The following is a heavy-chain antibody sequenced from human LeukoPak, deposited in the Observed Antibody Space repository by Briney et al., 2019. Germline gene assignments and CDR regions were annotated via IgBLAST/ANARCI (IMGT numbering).Heavy chain of an antibody. Sequence: GESLRLSCAASGFTFEGCAMHWVRQAPGKGLEWVSSINWDSGYIEYADSVRGRFTISRDNAKNSLYLQMNSLKPGDTALYFCAKEGSVCRNGICRYFDYWGQGTPVTVSS. J-gene: IGHJ4*02. D-gene: IGHD2-8*01. CDR1: GFTFEGCA. CDR3: AKEGSVCRNGICRYFDY. CDR2: INWDSGYI. V-gene: IGHV3-9*01.